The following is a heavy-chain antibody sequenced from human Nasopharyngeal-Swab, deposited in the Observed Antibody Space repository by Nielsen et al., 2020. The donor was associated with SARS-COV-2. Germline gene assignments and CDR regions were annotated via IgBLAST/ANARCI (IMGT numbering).Heavy chain of an antibody. V-gene: IGHV3-23*01. CDR1: GLTVSSNY. CDR2: ISGSGGST. CDR3: ARDLGGGYCTTTNCPGS. D-gene: IGHD2-2*01. J-gene: IGHJ1*01. Sequence: GESLKISCAVSGLTVSSNYMSWVRQAPGKGLEWVSAISGSGGSTYSADSVKGRFTISRDNSKNTLYLQMNNVRAEDTAVYYCARDLGGGYCTTTNCPGSWGQGTLVTVSS.